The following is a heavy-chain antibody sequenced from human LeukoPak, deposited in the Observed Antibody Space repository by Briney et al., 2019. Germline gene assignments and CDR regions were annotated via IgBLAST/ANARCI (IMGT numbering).Heavy chain of an antibody. CDR3: ARDSRQLVRWFDP. CDR1: GGSISSYY. V-gene: IGHV4-39*07. J-gene: IGHJ5*02. Sequence: SETLSLTCTVSGGSISSYYWGWIRQPPGKGLEWIGSIYYSGSTYYNPSLKSRVTISVDTSKNQFSLKLSSVTAADTAVYYCARDSRQLVRWFDPWGQGTLVTVSS. CDR2: IYYSGST. D-gene: IGHD6-13*01.